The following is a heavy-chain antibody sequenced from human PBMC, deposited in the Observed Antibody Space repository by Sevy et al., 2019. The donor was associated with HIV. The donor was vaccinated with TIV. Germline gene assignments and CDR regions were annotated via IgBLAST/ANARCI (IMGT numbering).Heavy chain of an antibody. CDR3: AKNMAAVGTGGFDY. CDR2: IQYDGNNK. Sequence: GGSLRLSCAASGFTFSYSGMHWVRQAPGQGLEWVTFIQYDGNNKYYADSVKGRFTISRDNSKNTLYLQMNSLRSDDTAVYYCAKNMAAVGTGGFDYWGQGTLVTVSS. CDR1: GFTFSYSG. J-gene: IGHJ4*02. D-gene: IGHD6-13*01. V-gene: IGHV3-30*02.